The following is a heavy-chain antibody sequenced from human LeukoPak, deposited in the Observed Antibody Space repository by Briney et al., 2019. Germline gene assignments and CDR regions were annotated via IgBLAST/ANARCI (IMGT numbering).Heavy chain of an antibody. CDR1: GGSFSGYY. CDR2: INHSGST. CDR3: ASHSGGTYNVNFAS. J-gene: IGHJ5*01. D-gene: IGHD5-24*01. V-gene: IGHV4-34*01. Sequence: PSETLSLTCAVYGGSFSGYYWSWIGQPPGKGREGIGEINHSGSTNYNPSLKSRITISVDTSKNPFSLKLSSVTAAEAAVYYCASHSGGTYNVNFASWGQGTLVTVSS.